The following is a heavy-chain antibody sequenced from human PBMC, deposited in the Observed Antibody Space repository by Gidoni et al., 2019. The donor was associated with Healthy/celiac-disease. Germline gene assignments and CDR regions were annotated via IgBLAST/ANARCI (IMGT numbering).Heavy chain of an antibody. CDR2: IYYSGST. D-gene: IGHD5-12*01. V-gene: IGHV4-59*01. J-gene: IGHJ4*02. CDR1: GGSISRYY. Sequence: QVQLQESGPGLVKPSETLSLTCTVPGGSISRYYWSWIRQPPGKGLEWIGYIYYSGSTNYNPSLKSRVTISVDTSKNQFSLKLSSVTAADTAVYYCARGRRRWLQLGWDTDYFDYWGQGTLVTVSS. CDR3: ARGRRRWLQLGWDTDYFDY.